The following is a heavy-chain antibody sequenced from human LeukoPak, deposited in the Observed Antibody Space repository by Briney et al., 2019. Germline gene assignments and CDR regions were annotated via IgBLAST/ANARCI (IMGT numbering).Heavy chain of an antibody. CDR1: GGSISSYY. D-gene: IGHD3-3*01. V-gene: IGHV4-34*01. Sequence: PSETLSLTCTVSGGSISSYYWSWIRQPAGKGLEWIGEINHSGSTNYNPSLKSRVTISVDTSKNQFSLKLSSVTAADTAVYYCARGRAYYDFWSGYYPMYYFDYWGQGTLVTVSS. J-gene: IGHJ4*02. CDR2: INHSGST. CDR3: ARGRAYYDFWSGYYPMYYFDY.